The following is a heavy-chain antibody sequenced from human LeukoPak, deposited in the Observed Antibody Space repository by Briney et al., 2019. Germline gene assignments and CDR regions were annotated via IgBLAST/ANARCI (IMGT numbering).Heavy chain of an antibody. V-gene: IGHV1-18*01. D-gene: IGHD4-17*01. Sequence: GASVKVSCKASGYTFTSFGISWVRQAPGQGHEWMGWISVYNGDTNYGQKVQGRVTMTTDTSTSTAYMELRSLRSDDTAVYYCVRDGELTVTRRWFDPWGQGTLVTVSS. J-gene: IGHJ5*02. CDR1: GYTFTSFG. CDR2: ISVYNGDT. CDR3: VRDGELTVTRRWFDP.